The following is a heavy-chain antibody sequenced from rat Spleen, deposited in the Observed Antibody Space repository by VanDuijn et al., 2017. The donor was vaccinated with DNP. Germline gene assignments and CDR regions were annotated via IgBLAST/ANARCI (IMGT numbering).Heavy chain of an antibody. J-gene: IGHJ2*01. Sequence: EVQLVESGGGPVQPGRSLKLSCVASGFIFSNYWMTWIRQAPGKGLEWVASITNIGDSTYYSDSVKGPFTISRYDAKSTLYLQMNSLRSEDTATYYCTRYNPGYFFDYWGQGVMVTVSS. CDR1: GFIFSNYW. CDR2: ITNIGDST. V-gene: IGHV5-31*01. CDR3: TRYNPGYFFDY. D-gene: IGHD4-3*01.